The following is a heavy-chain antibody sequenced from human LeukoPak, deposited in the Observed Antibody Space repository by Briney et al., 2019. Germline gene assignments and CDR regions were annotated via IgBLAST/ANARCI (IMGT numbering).Heavy chain of an antibody. CDR3: ARVRTMVRGVIRKSYYFDY. CDR1: GYTFTSYY. CDR2: INPSGGST. D-gene: IGHD3-10*01. J-gene: IGHJ4*02. Sequence: ASVKVSCKASGYTFTSYYMHWVRQAPGQGLEWMGIINPSGGSTSYAQKFQGRVTMTRNTSISTAYMELSSLRSEDTAVYYCARVRTMVRGVIRKSYYFDYWGQGTLVTVSS. V-gene: IGHV1-46*01.